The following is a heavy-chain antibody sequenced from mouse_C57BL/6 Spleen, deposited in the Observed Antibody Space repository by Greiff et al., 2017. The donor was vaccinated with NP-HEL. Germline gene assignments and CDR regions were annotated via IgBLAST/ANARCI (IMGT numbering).Heavy chain of an antibody. J-gene: IGHJ4*01. V-gene: IGHV1-66*01. CDR3: ARSGWSYAMDY. CDR2: IYPGSGNT. D-gene: IGHD1-1*02. Sequence: QVHVKQSGPELVKPGASVKISCKASGYSFTSYYIHWVKQRPGQGLEWIGWIYPGSGNTKYNEKFKGKATLTADTSSSTAYMQLSSLTSEDSAVYYCARSGWSYAMDYWGQGTSVTVSS. CDR1: GYSFTSYY.